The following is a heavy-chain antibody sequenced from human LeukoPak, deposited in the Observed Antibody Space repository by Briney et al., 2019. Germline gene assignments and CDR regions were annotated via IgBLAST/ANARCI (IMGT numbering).Heavy chain of an antibody. V-gene: IGHV5-51*01. CDR2: IYPGDSDT. D-gene: IGHD2-15*01. CDR1: GYGFTSYW. J-gene: IGHJ4*02. CDR3: ARPGYCSGGSCHDFDY. Sequence: GESLKISCKGSGYGFTSYWIGWVRQMPGKGLEWMGIIYPGDSDTRYSPSFQGQVTISADKPISTAYLQWSSLKASDTAMYYCARPGYCSGGSCHDFDYWGQGTLVTVSS.